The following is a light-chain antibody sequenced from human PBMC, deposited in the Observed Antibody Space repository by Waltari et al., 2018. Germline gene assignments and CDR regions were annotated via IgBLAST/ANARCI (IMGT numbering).Light chain of an antibody. CDR1: SRDVGRYNR. Sequence: QSALTQPPSVSGSPGQSVTIPCAGTSRDVGRYNRVSWYQQSPGTAPKVIIYDVTNRPTGVPDRFSASKSGNTASLTISGLQSEDEADYYCISYTPSDTYVFGTGTKVAVL. J-gene: IGLJ1*01. CDR2: DVT. V-gene: IGLV2-18*02. CDR3: ISYTPSDTYV.